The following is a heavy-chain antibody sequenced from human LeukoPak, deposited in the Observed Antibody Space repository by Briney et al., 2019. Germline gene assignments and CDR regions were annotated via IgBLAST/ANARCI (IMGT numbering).Heavy chain of an antibody. D-gene: IGHD6-13*01. V-gene: IGHV4-4*02. J-gene: IGHJ4*02. CDR1: GGSISSSNW. Sequence: PSGTLSLTCAVSGGSISSSNWWSWVRQPPGKGLEWIGQIYHSGSTNYNPSLKSRVAISVDKSKNQFSLNLNSVTAADTAVYYCARAPGHSSILFDYWGQGTLVTVSS. CDR2: IYHSGST. CDR3: ARAPGHSSILFDY.